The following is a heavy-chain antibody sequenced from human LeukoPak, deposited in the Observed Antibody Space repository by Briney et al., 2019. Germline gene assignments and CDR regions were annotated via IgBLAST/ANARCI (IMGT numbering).Heavy chain of an antibody. J-gene: IGHJ4*02. V-gene: IGHV3-23*01. Sequence: GGSLRLSCAASGFTFSFYAMSWVRPAPGQGLEWVSAISGSADSTYYADSVKGRFTISRDNSRNTLYLQMNSLRAEDTAVYYCAKSFYYESSGYPRGPDYWGQGTLVTVSS. CDR1: GFTFSFYA. CDR3: AKSFYYESSGYPRGPDY. CDR2: ISGSADST. D-gene: IGHD3-22*01.